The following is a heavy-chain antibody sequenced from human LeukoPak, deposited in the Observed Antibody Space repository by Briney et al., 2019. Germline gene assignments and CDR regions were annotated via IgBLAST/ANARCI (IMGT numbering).Heavy chain of an antibody. J-gene: IGHJ4*02. Sequence: GALVKLSGKPAGYTFTTYGVSSVRQAPGQGLEGMGWVSVFTGNTNYAERFPGRVNMTIDTPTSTVYMTLTSLRSDDTAVYYCARGEVSASLYYFDFWGQGTLVTVS. CDR2: VSVFTGNT. CDR3: ARGEVSASLYYFDF. CDR1: GYTFTTYG. V-gene: IGHV1-18*01. D-gene: IGHD2-2*01.